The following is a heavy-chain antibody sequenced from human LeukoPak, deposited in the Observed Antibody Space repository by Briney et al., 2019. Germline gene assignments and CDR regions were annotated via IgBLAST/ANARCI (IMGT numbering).Heavy chain of an antibody. J-gene: IGHJ4*02. CDR3: ARDSVAARSETGVPRERVGEFDY. CDR2: TYYRSKWYN. Sequence: SQTLSLTCAISGDSVSSNSAAWNWIRQSPSRGLEWLGRTYYRSKWYNDYAVSVKSRITINPDTSKNQFSLQLNSVTPEDTAVYYCARDSVAARSETGVPRERVGEFDYWGQGTLVTVSS. D-gene: IGHD6-6*01. CDR1: GDSVSSNSAA. V-gene: IGHV6-1*01.